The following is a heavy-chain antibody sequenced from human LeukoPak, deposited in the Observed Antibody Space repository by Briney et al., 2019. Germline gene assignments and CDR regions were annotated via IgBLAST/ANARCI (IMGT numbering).Heavy chain of an antibody. V-gene: IGHV1-18*01. CDR3: ARDRGRTCYDILTGYYSFDY. D-gene: IGHD3-9*01. CDR1: GYTFTSYG. Sequence: ASVKVSCKASGYTFTSYGISWVRQAPGQGLEWMGWISAYNGNTNYAQKLQGRVTMTTDTSTSTAYMELRSLRSDDTAVYYCARDRGRTCYDILTGYYSFDYWGQGTLVTVSS. CDR2: ISAYNGNT. J-gene: IGHJ4*02.